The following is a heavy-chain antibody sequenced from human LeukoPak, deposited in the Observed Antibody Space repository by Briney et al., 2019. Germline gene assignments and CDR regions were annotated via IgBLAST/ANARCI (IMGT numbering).Heavy chain of an antibody. CDR2: ISGVGVST. CDR3: AKFCGDCTHGLCYCFDY. CDR1: GFTFSSYA. D-gene: IGHD2-8*01. Sequence: GGSLRLSCAASGFTFSSYAMTWVRQGPGKGLEWVSAISGVGVSTYYTDSVRGRFTISRDNSKNTLYLQMNSLRAEDTAVYFCAKFCGDCTHGLCYCFDYWGQGTLVTVSS. J-gene: IGHJ4*02. V-gene: IGHV3-23*01.